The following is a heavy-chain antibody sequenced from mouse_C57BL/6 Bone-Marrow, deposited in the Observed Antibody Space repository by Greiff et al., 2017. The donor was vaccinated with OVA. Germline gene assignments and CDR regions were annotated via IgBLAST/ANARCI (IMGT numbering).Heavy chain of an antibody. D-gene: IGHD1-1*01. CDR2: ISSGGSYT. J-gene: IGHJ2*01. CDR3: ARRDYGSSYYFDY. CDR1: GFTFSSYG. V-gene: IGHV5-6*02. Sequence: DVQLVESGGDLVKPGGSLKLSCAASGFTFSSYGMSWVRQTPDKRLEWVATISSGGSYTYYPDSVKGRFTISRDNAKNTLYLQMSSLKSEDTAMYYCARRDYGSSYYFDYWGQGTTLTVSS.